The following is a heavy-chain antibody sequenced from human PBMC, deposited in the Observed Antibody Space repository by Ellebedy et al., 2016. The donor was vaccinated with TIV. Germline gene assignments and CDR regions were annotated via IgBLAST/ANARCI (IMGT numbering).Heavy chain of an antibody. CDR2: ISPHTGYT. V-gene: IGHV1-18*01. J-gene: IGHJ4*02. CDR3: ARDRNGEMATRPIDS. D-gene: IGHD5-24*01. Sequence: AASVKVSCKVSGYSFNSYGVAWVRQAPGQGLEWMGWISPHTGYTKYAQKFQGRVTMTTDKSTSTAYMELRSLRSDDTAVYFCARDRNGEMATRPIDSWGQGTLVTVSS. CDR1: GYSFNSYG.